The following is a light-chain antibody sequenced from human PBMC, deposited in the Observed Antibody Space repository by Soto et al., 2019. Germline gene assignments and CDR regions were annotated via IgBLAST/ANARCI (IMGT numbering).Light chain of an antibody. CDR3: HQYNQWPPLT. CDR1: QSVNSN. CDR2: GAS. Sequence: EIVMTQSPATLSVSPGERATLSCRASQSVNSNLAWYQQKPGQAPRLLIHGASTRATGIPGRFSGSGSGTEFTLTTSSLQPEDFAVYYCHQYNQWPPLTFGGGTKVEVK. J-gene: IGKJ4*01. V-gene: IGKV3-15*01.